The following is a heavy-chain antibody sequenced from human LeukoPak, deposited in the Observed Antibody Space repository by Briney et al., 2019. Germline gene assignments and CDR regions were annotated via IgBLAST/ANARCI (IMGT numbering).Heavy chain of an antibody. CDR2: ISGSGGGT. D-gene: IGHD5-18*01. CDR1: GFTFDDYA. Sequence: GGSLRLSCAASGFTFDDYAMHWVRQAPGKGLEWVSAISGSGGGTYYADSVKGRFTISRDNSKNTLYVQMNSLRAADTAVYYCAKAAGRGYNYGDYFDYWGQGTLVTVSS. CDR3: AKAAGRGYNYGDYFDY. V-gene: IGHV3-23*01. J-gene: IGHJ4*02.